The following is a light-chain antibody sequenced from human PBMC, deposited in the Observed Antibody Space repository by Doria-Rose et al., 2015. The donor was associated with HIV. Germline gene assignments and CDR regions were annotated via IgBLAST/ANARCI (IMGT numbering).Light chain of an antibody. V-gene: IGKV3-20*01. CDR3: HQYGTSWT. J-gene: IGKJ1*01. CDR2: DGS. Sequence: EIVLTQSPGTLSLSPGERATLSCRASQSISSTYLAWYQQKPGQAPNLLIYDGSTRATGIPDRFSASGSGTDFTPAINRLEPEDFALYYCHQYGTSWTFGQGTKVEI. CDR1: QSISSTY.